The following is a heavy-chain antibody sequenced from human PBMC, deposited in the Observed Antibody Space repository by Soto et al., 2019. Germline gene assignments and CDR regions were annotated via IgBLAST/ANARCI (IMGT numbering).Heavy chain of an antibody. CDR3: ARGNGAARGPRWFDP. Sequence: WASVKVSCKASGYTFTGYYMHWVRQAPGQGLEWMGWINPNSGGTNYAQKFQGRVTMTRDTSISTAYMELSRLRSDDTAVYYCARGNGAARGPRWFDPWGQGTLVTVSS. D-gene: IGHD6-6*01. J-gene: IGHJ5*02. V-gene: IGHV1-2*02. CDR1: GYTFTGYY. CDR2: INPNSGGT.